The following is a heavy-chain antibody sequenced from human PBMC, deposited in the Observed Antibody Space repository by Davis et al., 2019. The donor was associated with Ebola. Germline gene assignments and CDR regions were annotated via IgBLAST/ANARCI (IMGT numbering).Heavy chain of an antibody. J-gene: IGHJ6*02. V-gene: IGHV4-61*01. CDR1: GGSISSSSYY. D-gene: IGHD1/OR15-1a*01. CDR2: IYYSGST. CDR3: ARAFSTWNNVPKYGMDV. Sequence: MPSETLSLTCTVSGGSISSSSYYWSWIRQPPGKGLEWIGYIYYSGSTNYNPSLKSRVTISVDTSKNQFSLKLSSVTAADTAVYYCARAFSTWNNVPKYGMDVWGQGTTVTVSS.